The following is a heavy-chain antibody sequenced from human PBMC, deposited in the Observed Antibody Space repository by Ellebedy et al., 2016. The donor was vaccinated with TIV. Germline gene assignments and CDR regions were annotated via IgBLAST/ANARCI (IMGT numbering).Heavy chain of an antibody. CDR2: ISYDGRN. J-gene: IGHJ4*02. CDR3: ARGEVGTIDY. CDR1: GGSFSGYY. Sequence: MPSETLSLTCAVYGGSFSGYYWNWIRQYPGEGLEWIGDISYDGRNNYKPSLKSRVTISMDTSNNRFSLRLTSMTAADTAVYYCARGEVGTIDYWGQGTLVTVSS. D-gene: IGHD1-14*01. V-gene: IGHV4-34*01.